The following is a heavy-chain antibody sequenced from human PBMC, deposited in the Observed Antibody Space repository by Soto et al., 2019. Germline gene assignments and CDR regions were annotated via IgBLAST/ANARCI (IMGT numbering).Heavy chain of an antibody. CDR3: AKDDHYGSGSHFDY. Sequence: EVQLLESGGGLVQPGGSLRLSCAASGFTFSSYAMSWVRQAPGKGLEWVSDISGSGGSTYYADSAKGRFSISRDNSKHTLYLEMDRLRAEYTAVYYCAKDDHYGSGSHFDYWGKGTGVTVSS. CDR1: GFTFSSYA. J-gene: IGHJ4*02. CDR2: ISGSGGST. V-gene: IGHV3-23*01. D-gene: IGHD3-10*01.